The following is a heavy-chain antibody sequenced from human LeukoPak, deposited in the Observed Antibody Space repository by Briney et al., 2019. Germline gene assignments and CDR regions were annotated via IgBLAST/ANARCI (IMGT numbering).Heavy chain of an antibody. CDR3: TTLYGGSLDY. CDR2: ISGSGGST. V-gene: IGHV3-23*01. Sequence: GGSLRLSCAASGFTFSSYAMSWVRQAPGKGLEWVSAISGSGGSTYYADSVKGRFTISRDNTKNTLYLQMNSLRAEDTAIYYCTTLYGGSLDYWGQGTLVTVSS. D-gene: IGHD5-12*01. J-gene: IGHJ4*02. CDR1: GFTFSSYA.